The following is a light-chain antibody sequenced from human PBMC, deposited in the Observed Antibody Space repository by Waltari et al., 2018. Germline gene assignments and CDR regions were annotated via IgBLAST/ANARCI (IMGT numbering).Light chain of an antibody. CDR2: RSN. CDR3: GTWDASLSAWV. J-gene: IGLJ3*02. V-gene: IGLV1-47*01. Sequence: QSVLTQPPSASGTPGQRVTIPCSGSPSNIGTNYVYWYQQVPGTAPKPLIYRSNQRPSGVPDRFSGSKSGTSASLAISGLRSEDEADYYCGTWDASLSAWVFGGGTKLTVL. CDR1: PSNIGTNY.